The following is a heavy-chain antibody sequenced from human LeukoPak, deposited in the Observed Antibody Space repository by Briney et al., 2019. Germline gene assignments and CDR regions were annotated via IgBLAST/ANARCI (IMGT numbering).Heavy chain of an antibody. V-gene: IGHV1-2*02. CDR2: INPNSGGT. J-gene: IGHJ4*02. Sequence: ASVKVSCKASGGTFSSYAISWVRQAPGQGLEWMGWINPNSGGTNYAQKFQGRVTMTRDTSISTAYMELSRLRSDNTAVYYCARAGGLPEEIDWGQGTLVTVSS. CDR3: ARAGGLPEEID. D-gene: IGHD3-10*01. CDR1: GGTFSSYA.